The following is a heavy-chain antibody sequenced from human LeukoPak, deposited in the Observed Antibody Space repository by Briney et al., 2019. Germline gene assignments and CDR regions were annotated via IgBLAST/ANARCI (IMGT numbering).Heavy chain of an antibody. CDR2: INPNSGGA. CDR3: ASHIVVAGTDY. Sequence: ASVKVSCKASGYTFTGYSLNWVRQAPGQGLEWMGRINPNSGGANFAQRFQGRVTLTRDTSISTAYMELSRLTSDDTAIYYCASHIVVAGTDYWGQGALVIVSS. CDR1: GYTFTGYS. V-gene: IGHV1-2*06. J-gene: IGHJ4*02. D-gene: IGHD6-19*01.